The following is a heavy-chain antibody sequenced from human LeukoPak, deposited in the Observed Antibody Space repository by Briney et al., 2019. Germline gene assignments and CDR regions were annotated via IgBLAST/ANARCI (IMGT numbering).Heavy chain of an antibody. V-gene: IGHV1-2*02. CDR3: ARGLSFYSNYDQLDY. D-gene: IGHD4-11*01. J-gene: IGHJ4*02. CDR1: GYSFTGYY. CDR2: TNPNSGGT. Sequence: ASVKVSCKASGYSFTGYYMHWVRQAPGQGLEWMGWTNPNSGGTNYAQKFQGRATMTRDTSISTAYMELSRLRSDDTAVYYCARGLSFYSNYDQLDYWGQGTLVTVSS.